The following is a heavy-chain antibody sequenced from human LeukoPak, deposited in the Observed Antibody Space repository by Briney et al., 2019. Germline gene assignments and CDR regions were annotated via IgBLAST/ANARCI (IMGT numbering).Heavy chain of an antibody. V-gene: IGHV4-59*01. D-gene: IGHD6-13*01. Sequence: PSETLSLTCTVSGGSISSYYWGWIRQPPGKGLEWIGYIYYSGSTNYNPSLKSRVTISVDTSKNQFSLKLSSVTAADTAVYYCARVPNSSSWYNWFDPWGQGTLVTVSS. CDR3: ARVPNSSSWYNWFDP. CDR1: GGSISSYY. CDR2: IYYSGST. J-gene: IGHJ5*02.